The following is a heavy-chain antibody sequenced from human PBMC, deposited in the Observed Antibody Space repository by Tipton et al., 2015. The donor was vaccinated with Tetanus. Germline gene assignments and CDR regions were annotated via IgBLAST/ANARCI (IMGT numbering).Heavy chain of an antibody. J-gene: IGHJ4*02. CDR3: ARGLYCSGGSCYLPPDY. D-gene: IGHD2-15*01. V-gene: IGHV1-8*01. Sequence: QLVQSGAEVKKPGASVKVSCKASGYTFTSYDINWVRQATGQGLEWMGWMNPNSGNTGYAQKFQGRVTMTRNTSISPAYMELSSLRSEDTAVYYCARGLYCSGGSCYLPPDYWGQGTLVTVSS. CDR2: MNPNSGNT. CDR1: GYTFTSYD.